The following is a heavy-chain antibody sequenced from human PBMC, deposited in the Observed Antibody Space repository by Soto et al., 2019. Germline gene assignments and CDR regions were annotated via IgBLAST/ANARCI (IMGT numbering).Heavy chain of an antibody. CDR2: ISHDGSVK. CDR3: ARAAAYFYHYYYAMDV. CDR1: RFTFSSYA. J-gene: IGHJ6*02. V-gene: IGHV3-30-3*01. Sequence: QVQLVESGGGVVQPGKSLRLSCAASRFTFSSYAMDWVRQAPGKGLEWVAVISHDGSVKYYGDSVKGRFTISRDNPKNTVYLQMNSLRPEDTAVYYCARAAAYFYHYYYAMDVWGQGTAVTVSS. D-gene: IGHD6-13*01.